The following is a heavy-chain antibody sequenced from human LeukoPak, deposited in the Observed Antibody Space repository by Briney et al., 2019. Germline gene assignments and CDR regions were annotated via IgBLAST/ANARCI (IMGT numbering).Heavy chain of an antibody. CDR1: GYSFTSHW. Sequence: GESLKISCKGSGYSFTSHWIAWERQMPGKGLEWMGIIYPGDSDTTYSPSFQGQVTISADKSISTAYLQWSSLKASDTAMYYCARHGDSNWYFDYWGQGTLVTVSS. V-gene: IGHV5-51*01. CDR3: ARHGDSNWYFDY. CDR2: IYPGDSDT. J-gene: IGHJ4*02. D-gene: IGHD6-13*01.